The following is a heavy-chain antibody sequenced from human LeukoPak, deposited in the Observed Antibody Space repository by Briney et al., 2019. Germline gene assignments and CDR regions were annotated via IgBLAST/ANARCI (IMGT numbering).Heavy chain of an antibody. CDR3: ARDVGFNNGWPA. CDR1: GFSFKTYE. CDR2: ISVGGSDE. D-gene: IGHD6-19*01. J-gene: IGHJ5*02. V-gene: IGHV3-48*03. Sequence: GGSLRLSCVASGFSFKTYEMNWVRQAPGKGLEWISYISVGGSDEDYADSVKGRFSISRDNAKNSVFLQMNGLRVEDTAVYYCARDVGFNNGWPAWGQGTLVTVSS.